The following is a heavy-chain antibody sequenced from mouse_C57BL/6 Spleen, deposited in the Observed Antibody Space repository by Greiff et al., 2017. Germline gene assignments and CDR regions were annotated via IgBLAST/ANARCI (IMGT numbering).Heavy chain of an antibody. CDR3: VRGGITTVVATGGYFDV. Sequence: EVQLVESGGGLVQPKGSLKLSCAASGFTFNTYAMHWVRQAPGKGLEWVARIRSKSSNYATYYADSVKDRFTISRDASQSMLYLQMNNLKTEDTAMYYGVRGGITTVVATGGYFDVWGTGTTVTVSS. D-gene: IGHD1-1*01. V-gene: IGHV10-3*01. CDR2: IRSKSSNYAT. J-gene: IGHJ1*03. CDR1: GFTFNTYA.